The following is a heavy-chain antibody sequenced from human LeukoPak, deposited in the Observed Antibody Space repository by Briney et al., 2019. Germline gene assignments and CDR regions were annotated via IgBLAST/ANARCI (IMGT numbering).Heavy chain of an antibody. J-gene: IGHJ4*02. CDR3: AKDLSGSGSYYPLDY. Sequence: GGSLRLSCAASGFTFSSYALSWVRQAPGKGLEWVSAVDGRGSSTYYADSVKGRFTISRDNSNNTLYLQMNSLRAGDTAEYYCAKDLSGSGSYYPLDYWGQGTLVTVSS. D-gene: IGHD3-10*01. CDR2: VDGRGSST. CDR1: GFTFSSYA. V-gene: IGHV3-23*01.